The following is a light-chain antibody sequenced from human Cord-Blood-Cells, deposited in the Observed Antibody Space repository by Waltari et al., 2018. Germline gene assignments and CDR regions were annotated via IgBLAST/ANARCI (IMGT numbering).Light chain of an antibody. CDR3: QQRSNWPMYT. V-gene: IGKV3-11*01. Sequence: IVLTQSPATLSLSPGARATLSCRASQSVSSDLAWNQQKPGQAPRLLIYDASNRATGIPARFSGSGSGTDFTLTISSLEPEDFAVYDCQQRSNWPMYTFGQGTKLEIK. J-gene: IGKJ2*01. CDR2: DAS. CDR1: QSVSSD.